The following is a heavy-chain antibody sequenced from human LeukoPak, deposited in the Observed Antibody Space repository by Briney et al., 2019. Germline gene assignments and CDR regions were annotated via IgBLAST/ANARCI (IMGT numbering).Heavy chain of an antibody. Sequence: PGGSLRLSCAVSGVTVSSNYMSWVRQAPGKGLEWVSAIHTGGSTHYADSVKGRFTISRDNAKNTLYLQMDGLRAEDTAVYYCARGSSEFDYWGQGTLVTVSS. V-gene: IGHV3-53*01. CDR1: GVTVSSNY. D-gene: IGHD2-15*01. CDR2: IHTGGST. J-gene: IGHJ4*02. CDR3: ARGSSEFDY.